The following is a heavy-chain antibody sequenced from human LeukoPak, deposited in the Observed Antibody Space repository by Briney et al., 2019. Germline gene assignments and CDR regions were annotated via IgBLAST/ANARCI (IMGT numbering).Heavy chain of an antibody. CDR3: ARPSATSGSGTYWIIDY. CDR1: GYTFTSNW. Sequence: GQSLKISCKGSGYTFTSNWIAWVRQMPGRAVEWMGMIYPGDSVTRYSSSFQGQIIISADKSISTAYLQWSSLKASDTAIYYCARPSATSGSGTYWIIDYWGQGTLVTVSS. J-gene: IGHJ4*02. D-gene: IGHD3-10*01. V-gene: IGHV5-51*01. CDR2: IYPGDSVT.